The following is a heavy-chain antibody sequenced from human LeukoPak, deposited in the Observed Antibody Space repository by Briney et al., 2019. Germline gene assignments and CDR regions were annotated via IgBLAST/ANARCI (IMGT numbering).Heavy chain of an antibody. V-gene: IGHV4-59*01. CDR1: GGSISSYY. CDR2: IHYSGTT. J-gene: IGHJ3*02. D-gene: IGHD6-19*01. Sequence: PSETLSLTCTVSGGSISSYYWSWIRQPPGEGLEYIGDIHYSGTTNYSPSLKSRVTISVDTSKNQFSLKLRSVTAADTAIYYCARDVAVAGDGGFDIWGQGTMVTVSS. CDR3: ARDVAVAGDGGFDI.